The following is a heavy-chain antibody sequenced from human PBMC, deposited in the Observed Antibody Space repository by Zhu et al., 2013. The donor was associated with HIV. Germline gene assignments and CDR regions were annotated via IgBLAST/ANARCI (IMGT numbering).Heavy chain of an antibody. D-gene: IGHD3-3*01. V-gene: IGHV1-69*02. CDR2: IIPILGIA. J-gene: IGHJ4*02. Sequence: QVQLVQSGAEVKKPGSSVKVSCKASGGTFSSYTISWVRQAPGQGLEWMGRIIPILGIANYAQKFQGRVTITADESTSTAYMELSSLRSEDTAVYYCARGPFDRTKFWSADGPWGQGTLVTVSS. CDR3: ARGPFDRTKFWSADGP. CDR1: GGTFSSYT.